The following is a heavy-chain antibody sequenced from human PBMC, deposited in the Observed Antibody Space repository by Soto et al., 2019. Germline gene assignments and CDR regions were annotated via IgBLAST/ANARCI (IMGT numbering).Heavy chain of an antibody. Sequence: GGSLRLSCAASGFTFSSYWMSWVRQAPGKGLEWVANIKQDGSEKYYVDSVKGRFTISRDNAKNSLYLQMNSLRAEDTAVYYCARDYYYGSGSYYNGWGQGTLVTVSS. CDR3: ARDYYYGSGSYYNG. J-gene: IGHJ4*02. CDR2: IKQDGSEK. V-gene: IGHV3-7*01. CDR1: GFTFSSYW. D-gene: IGHD3-10*01.